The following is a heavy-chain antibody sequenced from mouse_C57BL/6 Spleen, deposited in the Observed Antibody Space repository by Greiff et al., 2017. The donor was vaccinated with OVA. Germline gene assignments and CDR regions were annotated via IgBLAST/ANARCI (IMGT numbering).Heavy chain of an antibody. CDR2: IRNKANNHAT. V-gene: IGHV6-6*01. CDR3: TRPNYDYDEFAY. J-gene: IGHJ3*01. Sequence: EVKVVESGGGLVQPGGSMKLSCAASGFTFSDAWMDWVRQSPEKGLEWVAEIRNKANNHATYYAESVKGRFTISRDDSKSSVYLQMNSLRAEDTGIYYCTRPNYDYDEFAYWGQGTLVTVSA. CDR1: GFTFSDAW. D-gene: IGHD2-4*01.